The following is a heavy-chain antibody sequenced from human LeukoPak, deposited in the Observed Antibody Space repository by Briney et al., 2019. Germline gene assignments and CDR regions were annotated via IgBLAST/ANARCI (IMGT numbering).Heavy chain of an antibody. D-gene: IGHD3-22*01. Sequence: SETLSLTCTVSGGSISSSRYYWGWIRQPPGRGLGWIGSIYYGGSAYYNPSLKSRVTVSVDTSKNQFSLKLSSVTAADTAVYYCARLGSSENYSDSNGFYYHFDYWGQGTLVTVSS. J-gene: IGHJ4*02. CDR3: ARLGSSENYSDSNGFYYHFDY. CDR2: IYYGGSA. CDR1: GGSISSSRYY. V-gene: IGHV4-39*01.